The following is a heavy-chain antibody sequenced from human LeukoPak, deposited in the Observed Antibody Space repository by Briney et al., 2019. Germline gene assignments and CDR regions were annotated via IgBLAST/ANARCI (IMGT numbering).Heavy chain of an antibody. V-gene: IGHV3-7*01. J-gene: IGHJ4*02. CDR3: ARDWGSTGYDLYDS. D-gene: IGHD5-12*01. CDR2: IRQDGSER. CDR1: GFIFSNYW. Sequence: PGGSLRLSCAASGFIFSNYWMTWVRQAPGKGLEWVAHIRQDGSERHYVDSVKDRFTISRDNAKNSLDLQMDSLRAEDTAVYYCARDWGSTGYDLYDSWGQETLVTVSS.